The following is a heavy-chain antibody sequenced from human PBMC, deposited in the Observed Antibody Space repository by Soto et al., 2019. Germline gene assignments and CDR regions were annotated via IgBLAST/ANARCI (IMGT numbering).Heavy chain of an antibody. Sequence: SETLSLTCTVSGGSISSYYWSWIRQPAGKGLEWIGRIYTSGSTNYNPSLKSRVTMSVDTSKNQFSLKLSSVTAADTAVYYCAREGDSGFWNGYPHYWGQGTLVTVSS. D-gene: IGHD3-3*01. CDR1: GGSISSYY. CDR3: AREGDSGFWNGYPHY. CDR2: IYTSGST. V-gene: IGHV4-4*07. J-gene: IGHJ4*02.